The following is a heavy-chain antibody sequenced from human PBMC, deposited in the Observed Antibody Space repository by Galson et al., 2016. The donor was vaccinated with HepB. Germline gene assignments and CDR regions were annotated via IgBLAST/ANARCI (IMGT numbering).Heavy chain of an antibody. CDR2: SIPVFGTA. D-gene: IGHD5-12*01. CDR1: GGTFSSFA. CDR3: VRGYSGYDYCFGF. V-gene: IGHV1-69*13. J-gene: IGHJ4*02. Sequence: SVKVSCKASGGTFSSFAISWVRQAPGQGLEWMAGSIPVFGTANYAQKFQGRVTITADESTRTAYMELSSLRHEDTAVYYCVRGYSGYDYCFGFWGQGTLVTVTS.